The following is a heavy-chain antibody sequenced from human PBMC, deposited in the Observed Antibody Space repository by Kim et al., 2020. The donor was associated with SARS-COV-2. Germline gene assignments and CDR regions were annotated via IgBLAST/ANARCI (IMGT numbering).Heavy chain of an antibody. Sequence: GGSPRLSCAASGFTFSSYSMNWVRQAPGKGLEWVSSIISSSSYIYYADSVKGRFTTSRDNAKNSLYLQMNSLRAEDTAVYYCARDWALGLGHSGGSGALWGQGKIVTVSS. CDR3: ARDWALGLGHSGGSGAL. CDR1: GFTFSSYS. J-gene: IGHJ3*01. CDR2: IISSSSYI. D-gene: IGHD2-15*01. V-gene: IGHV3-21*01.